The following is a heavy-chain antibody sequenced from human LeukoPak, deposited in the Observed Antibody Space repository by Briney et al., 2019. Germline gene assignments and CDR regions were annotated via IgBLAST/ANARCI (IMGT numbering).Heavy chain of an antibody. CDR1: GFTFSSYA. D-gene: IGHD3-10*01. Sequence: GGSLRLSCAASGFTFSSYAMSWVRQAPGKGLEWVSAISASGGSTYYADSVKGRFTISRDNSKNTLYLQMNSLRAEDAAVYYCAKRPGRGIYFDYWGQGTLVTVSS. J-gene: IGHJ4*02. V-gene: IGHV3-23*01. CDR2: ISASGGST. CDR3: AKRPGRGIYFDY.